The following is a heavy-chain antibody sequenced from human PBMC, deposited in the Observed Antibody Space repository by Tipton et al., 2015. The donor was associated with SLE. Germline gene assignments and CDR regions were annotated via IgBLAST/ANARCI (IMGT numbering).Heavy chain of an antibody. V-gene: IGHV3-30-3*01. J-gene: IGHJ4*02. D-gene: IGHD1-26*01. CDR2: ISYDGSNK. CDR1: GFTFSSYA. CDR3: ARDLSSSGSYYFDY. Sequence: SLRLSCAASGFTFSSYAMHWVRQAPGKGLEWVAVISYDGSNKYYADSVKGRFTISRDNSKNTLYLQMNSLRAEDTAVYYCARDLSSSGSYYFDYWGQGTLVTVSS.